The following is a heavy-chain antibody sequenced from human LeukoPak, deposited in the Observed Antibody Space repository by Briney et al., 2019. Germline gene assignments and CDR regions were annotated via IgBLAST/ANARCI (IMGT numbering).Heavy chain of an antibody. Sequence: GGSLRISCAASGFTFSGYWMHSVRQAPGKGLVWVSYINNDGSDTTYADSVKGRFTISRDNAKNTVDLQMNSLRAEDTAVYYCARGGWGTAIDYLGQGTLVTVSS. CDR1: GFTFSGYW. J-gene: IGHJ4*02. CDR3: ARGGWGTAIDY. CDR2: INNDGSDT. V-gene: IGHV3-74*01. D-gene: IGHD1-7*01.